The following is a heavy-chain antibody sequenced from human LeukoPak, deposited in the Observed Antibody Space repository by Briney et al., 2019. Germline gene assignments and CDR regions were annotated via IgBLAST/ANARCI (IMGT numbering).Heavy chain of an antibody. CDR3: ARGGAGSIAAAGTADWFDP. CDR2: INAGNGNT. D-gene: IGHD6-13*01. Sequence: ASVKVSCKASGYTFTTYALHWVRQAPGQRLEWMGWINAGNGNTKYSQKFQGRVTITRGTSASTAYMELSSLRSEDTAVYYCARGGAGSIAAAGTADWFDPWGQGTLVTVSS. V-gene: IGHV1-3*01. CDR1: GYTFTTYA. J-gene: IGHJ5*02.